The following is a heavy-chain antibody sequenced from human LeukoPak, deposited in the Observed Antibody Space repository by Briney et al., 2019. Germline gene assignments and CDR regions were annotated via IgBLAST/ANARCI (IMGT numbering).Heavy chain of an antibody. D-gene: IGHD3-10*01. CDR1: GFTFSSYE. Sequence: GGSLRLSCAASGFTFSSYEMNWVRQAPGKGLEWVSYISSSGSTIYYADSVKGRFTISRDNAKNSLYLQMNSLRAEDTAVYYCAREGSLGSGSYYNVFDYWGQGTLVTVSS. J-gene: IGHJ4*02. CDR3: AREGSLGSGSYYNVFDY. CDR2: ISSSGSTI. V-gene: IGHV3-48*03.